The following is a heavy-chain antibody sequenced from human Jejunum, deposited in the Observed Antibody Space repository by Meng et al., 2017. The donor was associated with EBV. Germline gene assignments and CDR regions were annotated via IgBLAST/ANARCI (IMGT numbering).Heavy chain of an antibody. Sequence: QVQLQESGRRLENASGTLSLTCVVSGGPISDNDWWSWVRQPPGKGLEWLGEIYHGGGTNYNPSLESRVTISVDKSKNQFSLKLNSVTVADTAAYYCAGNGYYALEYWGPGILVTVSS. V-gene: IGHV4-4*02. J-gene: IGHJ4*02. CDR1: GGPISDNDW. CDR2: IYHGGGT. D-gene: IGHD3-22*01. CDR3: AGNGYYALEY.